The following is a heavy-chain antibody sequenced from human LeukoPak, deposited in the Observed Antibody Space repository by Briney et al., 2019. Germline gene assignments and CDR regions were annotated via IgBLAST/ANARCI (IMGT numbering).Heavy chain of an antibody. CDR3: ARVDTGRGGGWVPFDY. Sequence: TGGSLRLSXAASGLTVSINYMTSLRQAPEKGLKWLSVIYTDGRTYYADSVRGRFTISRDNSKNTVYLQMNTLTTEDTADYYCARVDTGRGGGWVPFDYWGQGTPVTVSS. V-gene: IGHV3-66*02. CDR2: IYTDGRT. D-gene: IGHD3-10*01. CDR1: GLTVSINY. J-gene: IGHJ4*02.